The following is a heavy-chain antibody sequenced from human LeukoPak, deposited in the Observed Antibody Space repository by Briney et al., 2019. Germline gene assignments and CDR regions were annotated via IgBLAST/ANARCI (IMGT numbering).Heavy chain of an antibody. CDR2: ISWNSGSI. J-gene: IGHJ3*02. V-gene: IGHV3-9*03. CDR1: GFTFDDYA. D-gene: IGHD6-6*01. CDR3: AKTSSSGRAFDI. Sequence: GRSLRLSCAASGFTFDDYAMHWVRQAPGKGLEWVSGISWNSGSIGYADSVKGRFTISRDNAKNSLYLQMNSLRAEDMALYYCAKTSSSGRAFDIWGQGTMVTVSS.